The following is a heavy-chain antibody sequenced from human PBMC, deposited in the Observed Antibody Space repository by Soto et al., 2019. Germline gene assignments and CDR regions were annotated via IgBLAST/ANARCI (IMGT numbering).Heavy chain of an antibody. CDR3: ARDRRSSSGYWGAFDI. D-gene: IGHD3-22*01. CDR1: GYTFTGYY. V-gene: IGHV1-2*04. J-gene: IGHJ3*02. Sequence: QVQLVQSGAEVKKPGASVKVSCKASGYTFTGYYMHWVRQAPGQGIEWMGWINPNSGGTNYAQKFQGWVTMTRDTSISTAYMELSRLRSDDTAVYYCARDRRSSSGYWGAFDIWGQGTMVTVSS. CDR2: INPNSGGT.